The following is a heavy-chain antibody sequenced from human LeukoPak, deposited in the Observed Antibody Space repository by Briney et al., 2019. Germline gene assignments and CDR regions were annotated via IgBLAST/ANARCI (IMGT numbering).Heavy chain of an antibody. Sequence: ASVKVSCKASGYTFTGYYMHWVRQAPGQGLEWMGWINPNSGGTNYAQKFQGGVTMTRDTSISTACMELSRLRSDDTAVYYCARARPGVVANWFDPWGQGTLVTVSS. CDR2: INPNSGGT. CDR3: ARARPGVVANWFDP. CDR1: GYTFTGYY. J-gene: IGHJ5*02. D-gene: IGHD3-22*01. V-gene: IGHV1-2*02.